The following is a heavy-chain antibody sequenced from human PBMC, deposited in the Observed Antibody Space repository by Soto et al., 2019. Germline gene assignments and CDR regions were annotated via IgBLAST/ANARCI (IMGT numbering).Heavy chain of an antibody. J-gene: IGHJ3*02. CDR1: GYSFTSYW. V-gene: IGHV5-51*01. CDR2: IYPGDSDT. CDR3: ASTGWDFWSGYQDAFDI. Sequence: GESLKISCKGSGYSFTSYWIGWVRQMPGKGLEWMGIIYPGDSDTRYSPSFQGQVTISADKSISTAYLQWSSLKASDTAMYYCASTGWDFWSGYQDAFDIWGQGTMVTVSS. D-gene: IGHD3-3*01.